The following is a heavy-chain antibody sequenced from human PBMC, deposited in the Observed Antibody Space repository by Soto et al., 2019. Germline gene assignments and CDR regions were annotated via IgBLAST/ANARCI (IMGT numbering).Heavy chain of an antibody. V-gene: IGHV3-23*04. CDR1: GFTFSSYA. Sequence: DVQLVESGGGLVQPEGSLRLSCAASGFTFSSYAMGWVRQGPGKGLEWVAVVSIGGSTHYADSVRGRFTISRDNSKNTLSLHMNSMTAEDTAVYFCAKRRGAGGHFDYGGQGALVTVSS. D-gene: IGHD2-15*01. CDR2: VSIGGST. J-gene: IGHJ4*02. CDR3: AKRRGAGGHFDY.